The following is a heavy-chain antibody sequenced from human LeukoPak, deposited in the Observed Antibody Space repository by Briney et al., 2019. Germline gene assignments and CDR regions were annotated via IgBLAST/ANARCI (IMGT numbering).Heavy chain of an antibody. Sequence: PGGSLRLSCAASGFKFDDYGMSWVRQAPGKGLEWVCDINWNGAWTGYADSVKGRFTISRDNAKNSLYLQMNSLRAEDTALYYCAGYYQDSSRGFDLWGQGTLVTVPA. V-gene: IGHV3-20*04. D-gene: IGHD2-21*01. CDR1: GFKFDDYG. CDR3: AGYYQDSSRGFDL. J-gene: IGHJ5*02. CDR2: INWNGAWT.